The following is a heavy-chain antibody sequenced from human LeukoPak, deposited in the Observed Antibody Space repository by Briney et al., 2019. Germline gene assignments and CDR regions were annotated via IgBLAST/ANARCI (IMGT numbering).Heavy chain of an antibody. Sequence: GGSLRLSCAASGLTFSSYSMNWVRQAPGKGLEWVSSISSSSSYIYYADSVKGRFTISRDNAKSSLYLQMNSLRAEDTAVYYCARVGGLRASDYWGQGTLVTVSS. D-gene: IGHD3-16*01. CDR1: GLTFSSYS. CDR3: ARVGGLRASDY. J-gene: IGHJ4*02. V-gene: IGHV3-21*01. CDR2: ISSSSSYI.